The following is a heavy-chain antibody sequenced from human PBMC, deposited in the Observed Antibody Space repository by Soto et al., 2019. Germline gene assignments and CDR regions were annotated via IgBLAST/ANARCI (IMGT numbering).Heavy chain of an antibody. D-gene: IGHD3-22*01. Sequence: ASVKVSCKASGYTFTSYGISWVRQAPGQGLEWMGWISAYNGNTNYAQKLQGRVTMTTDTSTSTAYMELRSLRSDDTAVYYCARDYSLSHWDDSSGYYPLNDWGQGTLVTVSS. CDR1: GYTFTSYG. J-gene: IGHJ4*02. CDR3: ARDYSLSHWDDSSGYYPLND. CDR2: ISAYNGNT. V-gene: IGHV1-18*01.